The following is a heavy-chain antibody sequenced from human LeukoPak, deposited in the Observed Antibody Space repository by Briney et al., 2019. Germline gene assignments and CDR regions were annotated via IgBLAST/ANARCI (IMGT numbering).Heavy chain of an antibody. CDR2: FDPEDGET. D-gene: IGHD6-6*01. CDR1: GYTLTELS. J-gene: IGHJ5*02. Sequence: ASVKVSCKVSGYTLTELSMHWVRQAPGKGLEWMGGFDPEDGETIYAQKFQGRVTMTEDTSTDTAYMELSSLRSEDTAVYYCATVKTGYSSSALWFDPWGQGTLVTVSS. V-gene: IGHV1-24*01. CDR3: ATVKTGYSSSALWFDP.